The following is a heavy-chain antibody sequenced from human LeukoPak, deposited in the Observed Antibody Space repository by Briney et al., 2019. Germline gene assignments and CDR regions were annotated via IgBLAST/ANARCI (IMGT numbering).Heavy chain of an antibody. Sequence: GGSLRLSCAASGFTSSSYWMSWVRQAPGKGLEWAANIKQDGSEKYYADSVKGRFTISRDNSKNTLYLQMNSLRAEDTAVYYCAKDFFVHHIWFMWHWGQGTLVTVSS. D-gene: IGHD3-10*01. J-gene: IGHJ4*02. CDR2: IKQDGSEK. CDR1: GFTSSSYW. CDR3: AKDFFVHHIWFMWH. V-gene: IGHV3-7*01.